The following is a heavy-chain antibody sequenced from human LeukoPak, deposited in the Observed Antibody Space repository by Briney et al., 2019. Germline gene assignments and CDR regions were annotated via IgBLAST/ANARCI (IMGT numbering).Heavy chain of an antibody. CDR1: GYTFTSYA. Sequence: ASVKVSCKASGYTFTSYAMNWVRQAPGQGLEWMGWINTNTGNPTYAQGFTGRFVFSLDTSVSTAYLQISSLEAEDTAVYYCARGGRVPRSEGTFDYWGQGTLVTVSS. D-gene: IGHD3-16*01. CDR2: INTNTGNP. CDR3: ARGGRVPRSEGTFDY. J-gene: IGHJ4*02. V-gene: IGHV7-4-1*02.